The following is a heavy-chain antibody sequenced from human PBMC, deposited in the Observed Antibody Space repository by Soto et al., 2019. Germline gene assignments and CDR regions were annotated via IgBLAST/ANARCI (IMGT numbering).Heavy chain of an antibody. CDR1: GYSSTSYW. D-gene: IGHD2-8*01. CDR3: ALHCTNGVCLHYYYYYGMVV. J-gene: IGHJ6*02. Sequence: GESLKISCKGSGYSSTSYWISWVRQMPGKGLEWMGRIDPSDSYTNYSPSFQGHVTISADKSISTAYLQWSSLKASDTAMYYCALHCTNGVCLHYYYYYGMVVWGQGTTVSVSS. V-gene: IGHV5-10-1*01. CDR2: IDPSDSYT.